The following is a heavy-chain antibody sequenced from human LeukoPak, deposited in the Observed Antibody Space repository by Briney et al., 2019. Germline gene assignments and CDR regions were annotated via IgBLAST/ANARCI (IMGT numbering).Heavy chain of an antibody. Sequence: GGSLRLSCAASGFTVSSNYMSWVRQAPGKGLEWVSVIYSGGSTYYADSVKGRFTTSRDNSKNTLYLQMNSLRAEDTAVYYCARVATTAYFDYWGQGTLVTVSS. CDR1: GFTVSSNY. CDR2: IYSGGST. V-gene: IGHV3-53*01. CDR3: ARVATTAYFDY. J-gene: IGHJ4*02. D-gene: IGHD4-17*01.